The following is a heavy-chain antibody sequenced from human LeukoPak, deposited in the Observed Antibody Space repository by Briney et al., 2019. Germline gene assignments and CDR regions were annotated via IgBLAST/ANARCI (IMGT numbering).Heavy chain of an antibody. Sequence: GGSLRLSCAASGFTFSSYWMHWVRQAPGKGLVWVSRIDTDGSSTTYADSVKGRFTISRDNAKNTLYLQMNSLRAEDTAVYYCTSGGTTFDYWGQGTLVTVSS. D-gene: IGHD1-1*01. CDR1: GFTFSSYW. CDR2: IDTDGSST. V-gene: IGHV3-74*01. J-gene: IGHJ4*02. CDR3: TSGGTTFDY.